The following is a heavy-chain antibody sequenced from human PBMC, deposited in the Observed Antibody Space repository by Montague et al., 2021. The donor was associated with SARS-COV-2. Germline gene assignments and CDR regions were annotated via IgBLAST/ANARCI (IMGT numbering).Heavy chain of an antibody. D-gene: IGHD7-27*01. Sequence: SLRLSCAASGFTHSQYGVHWVRQAPGKGLEWVASIWNDGSKQHHSDSWKVRFTISRDNSNNMLYLQMDSLRADDAGVYYCVGDPGDPDTFDFWGRGTQVTVSS. J-gene: IGHJ4*02. CDR3: VGDPGDPDTFDF. CDR2: IWNDGSKQ. CDR1: GFTHSQYG. V-gene: IGHV3-33*01.